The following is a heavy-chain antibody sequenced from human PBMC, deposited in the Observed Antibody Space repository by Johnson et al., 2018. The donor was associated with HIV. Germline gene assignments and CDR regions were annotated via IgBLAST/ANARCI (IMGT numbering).Heavy chain of an antibody. D-gene: IGHD5-24*01. J-gene: IGHJ3*02. CDR2: ISSSGSTI. V-gene: IGHV3-11*04. CDR3: ARESVTPPQLSYIDPYDAFDI. CDR1: GFTFSDYY. Sequence: VQLVESGGGLVKPGGSLRLSCAASGFTFSDYYMSWIRQAPGKGLEWVSYISSSGSTIYYADSVKGRFTISRDNAKNSLYLQMNSLRAEDTAVYYCARESVTPPQLSYIDPYDAFDIWGQGTMVTVSS.